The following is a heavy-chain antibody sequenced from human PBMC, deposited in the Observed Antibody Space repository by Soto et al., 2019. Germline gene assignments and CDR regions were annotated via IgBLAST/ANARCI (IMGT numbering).Heavy chain of an antibody. D-gene: IGHD1-20*01. V-gene: IGHV1-2*04. CDR3: ARHYNTGAFFDY. CDR1: GYTFTDYY. Sequence: QVQLVQSGAEVKKPGASVKVSCKTSGYTFTDYYVHWVRQAPGHGLEWMGWINPDNGGTNYAQKFQDWVTLTRDTSITTTYMALSRLKSDDTAVYYCARHYNTGAFFDYWGQGTLVTVSS. J-gene: IGHJ4*02. CDR2: INPDNGGT.